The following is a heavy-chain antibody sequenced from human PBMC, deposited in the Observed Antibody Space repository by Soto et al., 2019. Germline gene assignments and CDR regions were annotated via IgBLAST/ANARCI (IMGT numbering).Heavy chain of an antibody. D-gene: IGHD4-4*01. CDR1: GYTFTSYD. CDR3: ARGFEDYSKDYYYYGMDV. V-gene: IGHV1-8*01. CDR2: MNPNSGNT. Sequence: ASVKVSCKASGYTFTSYDINWVRQATGQGLEWMGWMNPNSGNTGYAQKFQGRVTMTRNTSISTAYMELSSLRSEDTAVYYCARGFEDYSKDYYYYGMDVWGQGTTVTVSS. J-gene: IGHJ6*02.